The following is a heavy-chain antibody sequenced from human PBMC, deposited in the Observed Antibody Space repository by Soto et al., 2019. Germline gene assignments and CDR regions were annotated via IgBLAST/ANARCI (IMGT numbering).Heavy chain of an antibody. D-gene: IGHD6-13*01. CDR3: ARDLAADGPYYYYGMDV. J-gene: IGHJ6*02. CDR1: GDSVSSNSAA. CDR2: TYYRSKWYN. Sequence: SQTLSLTCAISGDSVSSNSAAWNWIRQSPSRGLEWLGRTYYRSKWYNDYAVSVKSRITINPDTSKNQFSLQLNSVTPEDTAVYYCARDLAADGPYYYYGMDVWGQGTTVTVSS. V-gene: IGHV6-1*01.